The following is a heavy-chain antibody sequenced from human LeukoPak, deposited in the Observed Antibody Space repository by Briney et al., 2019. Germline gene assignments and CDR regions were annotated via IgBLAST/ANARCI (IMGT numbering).Heavy chain of an antibody. Sequence: SVKVSCKASGGTFSSYAISWVRQAPGQGLEWMGGIIPIFGTANYAQKFQGRVTITADESTSTAYMELSSLRSEDTAVYCCASSKPVGLSVINWFDPWGQGTLVTVSS. V-gene: IGHV1-69*13. CDR2: IIPIFGTA. CDR3: ASSKPVGLSVINWFDP. J-gene: IGHJ5*02. CDR1: GGTFSSYA. D-gene: IGHD1-14*01.